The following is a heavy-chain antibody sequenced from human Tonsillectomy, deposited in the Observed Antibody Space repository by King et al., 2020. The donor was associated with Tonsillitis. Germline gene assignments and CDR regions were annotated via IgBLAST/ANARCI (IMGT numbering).Heavy chain of an antibody. CDR1: GFTFSTYD. CDR2: IGTVGDT. V-gene: IGHV3-13*04. Sequence: VQLVESGGGLVQPGGSLRLSCAASGFTFSTYDMHWVRQATGKGLEWVSSIGTVGDTYYPGSVKGRFTISRENARNSLYLQMNSLRAGDTAMYFCARVAHYYDSSAYSDAFDIWGQGTMVTVSS. J-gene: IGHJ3*02. D-gene: IGHD3-22*01. CDR3: ARVAHYYDSSAYSDAFDI.